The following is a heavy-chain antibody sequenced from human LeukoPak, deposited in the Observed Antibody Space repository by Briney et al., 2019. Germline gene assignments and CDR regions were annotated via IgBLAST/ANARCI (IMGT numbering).Heavy chain of an antibody. Sequence: GGSLRLSCAASGFTFSSYGMSWVRQAPGKGLEWVSAISGSGGSTYYADSVKGRFTISRDNSKNTLYLQMNSLRAEDTAVYYCAKDLGATVTTAKFDYWGQRTLVTVSS. CDR2: ISGSGGST. CDR3: AKDLGATVTTAKFDY. V-gene: IGHV3-23*01. D-gene: IGHD4-17*01. CDR1: GFTFSSYG. J-gene: IGHJ4*02.